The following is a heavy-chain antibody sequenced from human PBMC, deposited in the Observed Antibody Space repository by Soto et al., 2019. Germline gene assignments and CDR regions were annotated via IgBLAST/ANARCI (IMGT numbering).Heavy chain of an antibody. D-gene: IGHD2-15*01. V-gene: IGHV1-3*01. Sequence: QVQLVQSGAEVKKPGASVKVSCKASGYTFTNYAMHWVRQAPGQRLEWMGWINAGNGNTKYSQKFQGRVTITRDTSASTADMESRSLRSEGTAVFYCASGGSIYWYFDLWGRGTLVTISS. J-gene: IGHJ2*01. CDR2: INAGNGNT. CDR1: GYTFTNYA. CDR3: ASGGSIYWYFDL.